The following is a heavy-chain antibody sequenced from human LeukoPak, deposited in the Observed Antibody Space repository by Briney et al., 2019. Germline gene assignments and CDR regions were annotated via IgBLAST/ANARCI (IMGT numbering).Heavy chain of an antibody. CDR1: GGSFSGYY. V-gene: IGHV4-34*01. D-gene: IGHD1/OR15-1a*01. Sequence: SETLSLTCAVYGGSFSGYYWSWIRQPPGKGLEWIGGINHSGSTNYNPSLKSRVTISVDTSKNQFSLKLSSVTAADTALYYYAKNNGGARNHWFDPWGQGTLVTVSS. CDR2: INHSGST. CDR3: AKNNGGARNHWFDP. J-gene: IGHJ5*02.